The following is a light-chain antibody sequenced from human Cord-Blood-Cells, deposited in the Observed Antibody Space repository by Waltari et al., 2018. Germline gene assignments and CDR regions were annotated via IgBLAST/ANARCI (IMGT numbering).Light chain of an antibody. CDR2: DAS. V-gene: IGKV3-11*01. CDR1: QSVSSY. CDR3: QQRSNWPLT. J-gene: IGKJ4*01. Sequence: EIVLTQSPATLSLSPGERATISCRASQSVSSYLAWYQQKPGQAPRLLIYDASNRATGIPARFSGSGSGTYFTLTISSLEPEDFAVYYCQQRSNWPLTFGGGTKVEIK.